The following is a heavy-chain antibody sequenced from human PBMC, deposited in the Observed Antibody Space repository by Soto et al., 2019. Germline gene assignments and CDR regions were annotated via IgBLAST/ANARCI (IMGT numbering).Heavy chain of an antibody. CDR2: ISYDGSNK. CDR1: GFTFSSYG. CDR3: AKEVGDGYNYEYYFDY. V-gene: IGHV3-30*18. J-gene: IGHJ4*02. D-gene: IGHD5-12*01. Sequence: PGGSLRLSCAASGFTFSSYGMHWVRQAPGKGLEWVAVISYDGSNKYYADSVKGRFTISRDNSKNTLYLQMDSLRAEDTAVYYCAKEVGDGYNYEYYFDYWGQGTLVTVSS.